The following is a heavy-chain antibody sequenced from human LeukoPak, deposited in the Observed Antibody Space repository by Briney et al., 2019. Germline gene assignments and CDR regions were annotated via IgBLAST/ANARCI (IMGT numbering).Heavy chain of an antibody. CDR2: INVDGRGA. CDR3: ARATRIYSSGWYYSFDY. Sequence: GGSLRLSCAASGFTFSTYWMHWVRQAPGKGLAWVSHINVDGRGATYAASVKGRFTIYRDNAKNTLYLHMNSLRAEDTAVYYCARATRIYSSGWYYSFDYWGQGTLVTVSS. V-gene: IGHV3-74*01. CDR1: GFTFSTYW. D-gene: IGHD6-19*01. J-gene: IGHJ4*02.